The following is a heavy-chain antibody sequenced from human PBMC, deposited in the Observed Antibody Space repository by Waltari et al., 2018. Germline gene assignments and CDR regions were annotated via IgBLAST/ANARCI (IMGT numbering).Heavy chain of an antibody. CDR1: GGSSSGYY. CDR3: ATHPGKWEPFDY. V-gene: IGHV4-34*01. D-gene: IGHD1-26*01. J-gene: IGHJ4*02. CDR2: INHSGST. Sequence: QVQLQQWGAGLLKPSETLSLTCAVYGGSSSGYYWSWPRQPPGKGLEWIGEINHSGSTNYNPSLKSRVTISVDTSKNQFSLKLSSVTAADTAVYYCATHPGKWEPFDYWGQGTLVTVSS.